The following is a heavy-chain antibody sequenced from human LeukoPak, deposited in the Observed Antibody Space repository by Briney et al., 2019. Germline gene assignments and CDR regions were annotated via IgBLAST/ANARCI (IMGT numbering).Heavy chain of an antibody. CDR3: ARRREDYYYDSSGYSFDP. CDR2: IYHSGST. CDR1: GGSISSSSYY. V-gene: IGHV4-39*07. Sequence: KPSETLSLTCTVSGGSISSSSYYWGWIRQPPGKGLEWIGSIYHSGSTYYNPSLKSRVTISVDTSKNQFSLKLSSVTAADTAVYYCARRREDYYYDSSGYSFDPWGQGTLVTVSS. J-gene: IGHJ5*02. D-gene: IGHD3-22*01.